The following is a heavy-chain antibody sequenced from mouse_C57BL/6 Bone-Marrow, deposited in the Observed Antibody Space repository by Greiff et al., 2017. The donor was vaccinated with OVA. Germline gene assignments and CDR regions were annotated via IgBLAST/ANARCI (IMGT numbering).Heavy chain of an antibody. CDR1: GYAFSSSW. D-gene: IGHD3-3*01. CDR2: IYPGDGDT. J-gene: IGHJ2*01. Sequence: VKLMESGPELVKPGASVKISCKASGYAFSSSWMNWVKQRPGKGLEWIGRIYPGDGDTNYNGKFKGKATLTADKSSSTAYMQLSSLTSEDSAVYFCAREEGTPFDYWGQGTTLTVSS. V-gene: IGHV1-82*01. CDR3: AREEGTPFDY.